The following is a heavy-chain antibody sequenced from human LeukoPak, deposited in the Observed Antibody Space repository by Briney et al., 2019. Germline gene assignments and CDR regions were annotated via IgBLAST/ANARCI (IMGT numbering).Heavy chain of an antibody. Sequence: GRSLRLSCAVSGFTFSSHGMHWVRQAPGKGLEWVAVISFDGNNKYYADSVKGRFTISRDNSKNTLYLQMNSLRAEDTAVYYGAKGHPGTTRGNYYYYYGMDVWGQGTTVTVSS. D-gene: IGHD1-7*01. CDR2: ISFDGNNK. CDR3: AKGHPGTTRGNYYYYYGMDV. J-gene: IGHJ6*02. CDR1: GFTFSSHG. V-gene: IGHV3-30*18.